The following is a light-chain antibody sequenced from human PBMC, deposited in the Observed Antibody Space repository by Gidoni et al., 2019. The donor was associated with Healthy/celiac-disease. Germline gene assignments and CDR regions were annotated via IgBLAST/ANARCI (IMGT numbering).Light chain of an antibody. Sequence: QSVLTQPPSVSGAQGQRVTISCTGSSSNIGAGYDVHWYQQLPGTAPKLLIYGNSHRPSGFPDRFSGSKSGTSASLAITGLQAEDEADYYCQSYDSSLSGFYVFGTGTKVTVL. CDR3: QSYDSSLSGFYV. CDR2: GNS. CDR1: SSNIGAGYD. V-gene: IGLV1-40*01. J-gene: IGLJ1*01.